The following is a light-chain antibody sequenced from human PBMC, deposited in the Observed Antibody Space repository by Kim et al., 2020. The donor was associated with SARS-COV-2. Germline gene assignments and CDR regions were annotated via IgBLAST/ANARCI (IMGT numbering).Light chain of an antibody. J-gene: IGKJ2*01. CDR2: AAS. CDR3: QKYNSAPYT. V-gene: IGKV1-27*01. CDR1: QGIRNY. Sequence: SASVGDRVTITCRASQGIRNYLAWYQQKPGKVPRLLIYAASTLQSGVPSRFRGSEAETDFTLTISSLQPEDVATYYCQKYNSAPYTFGQGTKLEI.